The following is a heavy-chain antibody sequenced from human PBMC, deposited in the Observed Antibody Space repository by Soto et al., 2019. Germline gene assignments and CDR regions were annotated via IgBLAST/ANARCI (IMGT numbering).Heavy chain of an antibody. D-gene: IGHD1-20*01. Sequence: GGSLRLSCAASGFTFSSYSTTWVRQAPGKGLEWVSTISGTGGNKYYEDSVEGLFTISRDNSKNTEYLQMNSRRAEDTAVYYCVKAVYILYFDYWGQGTLVTVSS. CDR1: GFTFSSYS. J-gene: IGHJ4*02. V-gene: IGHV3-23*01. CDR3: VKAVYILYFDY. CDR2: ISGTGGNK.